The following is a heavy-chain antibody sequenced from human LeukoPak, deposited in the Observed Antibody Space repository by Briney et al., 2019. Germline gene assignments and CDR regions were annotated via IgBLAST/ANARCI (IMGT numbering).Heavy chain of an antibody. V-gene: IGHV4-30-4*01. J-gene: IGHJ2*01. CDR1: GGSISSGDYY. D-gene: IGHD3-22*01. Sequence: SETLSLTCTVSGGSISSGDYYWSWIRQPPGKGLEWIGYICYSGSTYYNPSLKSRVTISVDTSKNQFSLKLSSVTAADTAVYYCASTPQYYYDSSGYPNWYFDLWGRGTLVTVSS. CDR3: ASTPQYYYDSSGYPNWYFDL. CDR2: ICYSGST.